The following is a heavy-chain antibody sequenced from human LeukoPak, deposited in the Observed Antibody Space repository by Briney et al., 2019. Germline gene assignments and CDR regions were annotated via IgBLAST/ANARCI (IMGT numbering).Heavy chain of an antibody. D-gene: IGHD3-9*01. J-gene: IGHJ4*02. CDR2: IYYSGST. CDR3: ARVQSDILTGYRDYFDY. CDR1: GGSISSYY. Sequence: PSETLSLTCTVSGGSISSYYWSWIRQPPGKGLEWIGYIYYSGSTNYNPSLKSRVTISVDTSKNQLSLKLSSVTAADTAVYYCARVQSDILTGYRDYFDYWGQGTLVTVSS. V-gene: IGHV4-59*01.